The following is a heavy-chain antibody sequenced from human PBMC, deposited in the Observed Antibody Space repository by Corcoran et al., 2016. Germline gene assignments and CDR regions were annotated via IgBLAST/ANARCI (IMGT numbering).Heavy chain of an antibody. D-gene: IGHD3-22*01. CDR1: GYSCTSYW. CDR3: ARQDNYYDSSGLTFDP. CDR2: IYPGDSDT. J-gene: IGHJ5*02. V-gene: IGHV5-51*01. Sequence: EVQLVQSGAEVKKPGESLKISCKGSGYSCTSYWIGWVRQMPGKGLEWMWIIYPGDSDTRYSPSFHGQDTISADKSISTAYLQWNSLKASDTAMYYCARQDNYYDSSGLTFDPWGQGTLVTVSS.